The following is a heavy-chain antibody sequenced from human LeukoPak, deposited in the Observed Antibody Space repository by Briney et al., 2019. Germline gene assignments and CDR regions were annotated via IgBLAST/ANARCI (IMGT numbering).Heavy chain of an antibody. V-gene: IGHV3-23*01. CDR3: ARKGGYYGSGSPYNWFDP. Sequence: PGGSLRLSCAASGFTFSSYAMSWVRQAPGKGLEWVSAISGSGGSTYYADSVKGRFTISRDNSKNTRYLQMNSLRAEDTAVYYCARKGGYYGSGSPYNWFDPWGQGTLVTVSS. D-gene: IGHD3-10*01. CDR1: GFTFSSYA. J-gene: IGHJ5*02. CDR2: ISGSGGST.